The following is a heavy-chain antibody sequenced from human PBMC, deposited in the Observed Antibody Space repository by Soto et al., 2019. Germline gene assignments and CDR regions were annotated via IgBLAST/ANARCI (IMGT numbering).Heavy chain of an antibody. D-gene: IGHD3-3*01. V-gene: IGHV4-34*01. CDR1: GGSFSGYY. J-gene: IGHJ4*02. Sequence: SETLSLTCAVYGGSFSGYYWSWIRQPPGKGLEWTGEINHSGSTNYNPSLKSRVTISVDTSKNQFSLKLSSVAAADTAEYYCARGQKAYYDFWSGYLAFDYWGQGTLVTVSS. CDR2: INHSGST. CDR3: ARGQKAYYDFWSGYLAFDY.